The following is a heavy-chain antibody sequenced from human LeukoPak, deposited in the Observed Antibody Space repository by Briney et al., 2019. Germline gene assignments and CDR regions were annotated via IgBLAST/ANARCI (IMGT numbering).Heavy chain of an antibody. CDR2: ISYDGSNK. D-gene: IGHD5-24*01. Sequence: GGSLRLSCAASGFTFSSYAMLWVRQAPGKGLEWVAVISYDGSNKYYADSVKGRFTISRDNSKNTLYLQMNSLRAEDTAVYYCARPVEMATISLAFDIWGQGTMVTVSS. CDR3: ARPVEMATISLAFDI. V-gene: IGHV3-30-3*01. J-gene: IGHJ3*02. CDR1: GFTFSSYA.